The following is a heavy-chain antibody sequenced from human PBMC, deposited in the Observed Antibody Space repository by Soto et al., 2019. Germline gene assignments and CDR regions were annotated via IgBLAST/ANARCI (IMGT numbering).Heavy chain of an antibody. CDR1: GYTFTSYG. CDR3: ARDYYCDSSGLNWFDP. V-gene: IGHV1-18*01. D-gene: IGHD3-22*01. CDR2: ISAYNGKT. Sequence: ASVKVSCKGSGYTFTSYGIRWVPQAPGEGLEWMGWISAYNGKTNYAQKLQGRVNNTTDPSSSNAYLETESPKSYEPAVYYCARDYYCDSSGLNWFDPWGQGTLVTVSS. J-gene: IGHJ5*02.